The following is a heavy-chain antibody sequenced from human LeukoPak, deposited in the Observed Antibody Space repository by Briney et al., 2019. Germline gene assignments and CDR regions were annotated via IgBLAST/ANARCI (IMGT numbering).Heavy chain of an antibody. CDR3: ARYSYLDYGMDV. V-gene: IGHV4-39*01. Sequence: PSETLSLTCTASGGSISSSGYYWGWIRQPPGKGLEWIGSIYYSGSTYYNPSLKSRVTISVDTSKNQLSLRLSSVTAADTAVYYCARYSYLDYGMDVWGQGTTVTVSS. J-gene: IGHJ6*02. CDR2: IYYSGST. CDR1: GGSISSSGYY. D-gene: IGHD2-15*01.